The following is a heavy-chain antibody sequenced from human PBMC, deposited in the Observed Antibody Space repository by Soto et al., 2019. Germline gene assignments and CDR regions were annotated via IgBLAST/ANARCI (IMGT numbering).Heavy chain of an antibody. CDR2: IIPIFGTA. CDR3: AMAPGGYNWFDP. V-gene: IGHV1-69*13. CDR1: GGTFSSYA. J-gene: IGHJ5*02. D-gene: IGHD3-10*01. Sequence: GASVKVSCKASGGTFSSYAISWVRQAPGQGLEWMGGIIPIFGTANYAQKFQGRVTITADESTSTAYVELSSLRSEDTAVYYCAMAPGGYNWFDPWGQGTLVTVS.